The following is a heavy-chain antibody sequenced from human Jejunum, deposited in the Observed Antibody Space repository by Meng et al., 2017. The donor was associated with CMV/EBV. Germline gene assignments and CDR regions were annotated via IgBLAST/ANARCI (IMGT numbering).Heavy chain of an antibody. CDR1: GGSISSYY. D-gene: IGHD3-3*01. CDR3: VRGVSPTEWPLEK. CDR2: IQYSEST. V-gene: IGHV4-59*01. J-gene: IGHJ4*02. Sequence: VSGGSISSYYWSWVRQYPGKGVEWLRYIQYSESTKYNPSLESRVTMSLDRSRNQFSLRLSSVTAADTAVYFCVRGVSPTEWPLEKWGQGTLVTVSS.